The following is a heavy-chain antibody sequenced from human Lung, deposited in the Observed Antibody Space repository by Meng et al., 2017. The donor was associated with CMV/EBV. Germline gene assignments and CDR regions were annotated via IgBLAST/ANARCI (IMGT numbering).Heavy chain of an antibody. CDR3: VRDQGGESMIAVLIERFGMDV. Sequence: SCAASGFTFNTYAMHWVRQAPGKGLEWVAVISYDGSNKYTADSVQGRLTISRDNSKNNLYLQMNSLTVEDTAVYYCVRDQGGESMIAVLIERFGMDVWXQGTRVTVSS. CDR1: GFTFNTYA. V-gene: IGHV3-30*04. CDR2: ISYDGSNK. D-gene: IGHD3-22*01. J-gene: IGHJ6*02.